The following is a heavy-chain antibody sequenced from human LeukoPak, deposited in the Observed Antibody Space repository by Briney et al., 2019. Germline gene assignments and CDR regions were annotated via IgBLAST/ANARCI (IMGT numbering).Heavy chain of an antibody. Sequence: HLGGSLRLSCAGSGFTFRNYWMNWVRQAPGKGLEWVANIKEDGSEKYYVDSVKGRFTVSRDNAKNSLYLQINSLRADDTAVYYCARGGPTVGTDYWGQGTLVTVSS. V-gene: IGHV3-7*01. CDR1: GFTFRNYW. CDR2: IKEDGSEK. J-gene: IGHJ4*02. CDR3: ARGGPTVGTDY. D-gene: IGHD1-26*01.